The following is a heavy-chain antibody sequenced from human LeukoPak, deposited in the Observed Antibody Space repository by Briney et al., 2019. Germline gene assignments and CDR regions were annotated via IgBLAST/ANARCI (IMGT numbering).Heavy chain of an antibody. Sequence: PGGSLRLSCAASGFTFSSYGMHWVRQAPGKGLEWVAVISYDGSNKYYADSVKGRFTISRDNFKNTLYLQMNSLRAEDTAVYYCAKTDSSGYYFFDYWGQGTLVTVSS. D-gene: IGHD3-22*01. V-gene: IGHV3-30*18. CDR1: GFTFSSYG. CDR3: AKTDSSGYYFFDY. J-gene: IGHJ4*02. CDR2: ISYDGSNK.